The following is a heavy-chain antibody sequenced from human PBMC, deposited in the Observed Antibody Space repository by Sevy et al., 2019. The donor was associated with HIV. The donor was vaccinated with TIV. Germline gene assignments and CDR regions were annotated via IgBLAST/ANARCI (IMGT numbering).Heavy chain of an antibody. CDR2: TYHSDSDI. J-gene: IGHJ3*02. D-gene: IGHD6-19*01. CDR1: GYSFTSYW. Sequence: GESLKISCKGSGYSFTSYWIGWVRQMPGKGLEWMGITYHSDSDIRYSPSFQGQVTISADKSISTAYLQWSSLKASDTAMYYCARHSIAVAGNDAFDIWGQGTMVTVSS. CDR3: ARHSIAVAGNDAFDI. V-gene: IGHV5-51*01.